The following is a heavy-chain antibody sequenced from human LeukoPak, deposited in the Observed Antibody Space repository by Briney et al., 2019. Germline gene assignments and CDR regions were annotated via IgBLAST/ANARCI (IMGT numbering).Heavy chain of an antibody. Sequence: SQTLSLTCNVSGGSIASGGYHWSWIRQHPGEGLEWNGYIYYAGSSYYNPSLTSRVTISVDTSKNQFSLRLTSVTAADTAVYYCARGDYSMSGDYFPFDYWGPGTLVTVSS. D-gene: IGHD3-22*01. J-gene: IGHJ4*02. CDR3: ARGDYSMSGDYFPFDY. CDR2: IYYAGSS. CDR1: GGSIASGGYH. V-gene: IGHV4-31*03.